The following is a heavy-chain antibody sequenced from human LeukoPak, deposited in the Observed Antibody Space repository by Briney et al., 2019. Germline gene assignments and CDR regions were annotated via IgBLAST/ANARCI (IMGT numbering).Heavy chain of an antibody. D-gene: IGHD1-26*01. CDR1: EFTFSSYW. CDR3: ATHSAFRHDY. CDR2: INTDGTGT. J-gene: IGHJ4*02. V-gene: IGHV3-74*01. Sequence: GSLRLSCVASEFTFSSYWIHWVRQAPGKGLVWVSRINTDGTGTTYADSVEGRFTISRDNAKKMLYLQMKSLGAEDTAVYYCATHSAFRHDYWGQGTLVTVSS.